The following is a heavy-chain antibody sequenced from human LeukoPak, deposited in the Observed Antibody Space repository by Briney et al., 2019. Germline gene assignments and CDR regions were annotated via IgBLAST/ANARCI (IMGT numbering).Heavy chain of an antibody. D-gene: IGHD6-13*01. Sequence: PGGSLRLSCAASGFTFSNYGIHWVRQAPGKGLEWVTFIQTDGNTKYYADSVGGRFTISRDNSKNTVSLQMNSLRAEDTAVYYCAREESSLVLGGLAYWGQGTLVTVSS. V-gene: IGHV3-30*02. CDR1: GFTFSNYG. J-gene: IGHJ4*02. CDR2: IQTDGNTK. CDR3: AREESSLVLGGLAY.